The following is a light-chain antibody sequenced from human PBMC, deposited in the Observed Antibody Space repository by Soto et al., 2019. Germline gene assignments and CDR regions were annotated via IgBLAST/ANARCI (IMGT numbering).Light chain of an antibody. CDR1: QSVSNNY. CDR2: VSS. V-gene: IGKV3-20*01. J-gene: IGKJ2*01. CDR3: QQYGSSPPYT. Sequence: EVVLTQSPGTLSLSPGERATLSCRASQSVSNNYLAWYQQKPGQSPKLLIFVSSDRATGIPDRFSGSGSGTDFTLTISGLEPDDFAVYYCQQYGSSPPYTFGQGTKLEIK.